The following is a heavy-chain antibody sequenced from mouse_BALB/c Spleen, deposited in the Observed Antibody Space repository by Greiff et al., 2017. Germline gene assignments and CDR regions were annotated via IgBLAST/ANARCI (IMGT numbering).Heavy chain of an antibody. Sequence: VQLQQSGAELAKPGASVKMSCKASGYTFTSYWMHWVKQRPGQGLEWIGYINPSTGYTEYNQKFKDKATLTADKSSSTAYMQLSSLTSEDSAVYYCARVRWSRWGQGTTLTVSA. J-gene: IGHJ2*01. CDR2: INPSTGYT. CDR1: GYTFTSYW. D-gene: IGHD2-3*01. V-gene: IGHV1-7*01. CDR3: ARVRWSR.